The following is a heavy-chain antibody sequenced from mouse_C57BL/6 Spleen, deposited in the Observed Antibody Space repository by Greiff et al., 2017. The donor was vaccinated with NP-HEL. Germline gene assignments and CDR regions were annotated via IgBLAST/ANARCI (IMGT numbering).Heavy chain of an antibody. CDR1: GYTFTSYW. CDR3: ARFYDGSFDY. D-gene: IGHD2-3*01. V-gene: IGHV1-52*01. CDR2: IDPSDSET. J-gene: IGHJ2*01. Sequence: QVQLKQPGAELVRPGSSVKLSCKASGYTFTSYWMHWVNQRPIQGLEWIGNIDPSDSETHYNQKFKDKATLTVDKSSSTAYMQLSSLTSEDSAVYSCARFYDGSFDYWGQGTTLTVSS.